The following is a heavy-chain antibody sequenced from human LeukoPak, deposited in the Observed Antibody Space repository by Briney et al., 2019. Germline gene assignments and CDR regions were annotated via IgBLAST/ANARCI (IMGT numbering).Heavy chain of an antibody. CDR3: ARGRNCSGGSCLNWFDP. CDR2: IYYSGST. J-gene: IGHJ5*02. Sequence: MPSETLSLTCIVSGGSISSYYWSWIRQPPGKGLEWIGYIYYSGSTNYNPSLKSRVTLSVDKSKNQFSLKLSSVTAADTAVYYCARGRNCSGGSCLNWFDPWGQGTLVTVSS. V-gene: IGHV4-59*12. CDR1: GGSISSYY. D-gene: IGHD2-15*01.